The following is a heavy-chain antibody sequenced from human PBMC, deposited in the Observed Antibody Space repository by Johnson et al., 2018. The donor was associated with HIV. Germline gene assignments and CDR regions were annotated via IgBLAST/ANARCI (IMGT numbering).Heavy chain of an antibody. D-gene: IGHD2-15*01. Sequence: QVQLVESGGGVVQPGRSLRLSCAASGFTFSSYAMHWVRQAPGKGLEWVAVISYDGNNKYYVDSVKGRFTISRDNSKNTLYLQMNSLRPEDTAVYYCARLPVLVVVAGRPHGFDIWGQGTMVTVSS. CDR2: ISYDGNNK. V-gene: IGHV3-30*04. J-gene: IGHJ3*02. CDR1: GFTFSSYA. CDR3: ARLPVLVVVAGRPHGFDI.